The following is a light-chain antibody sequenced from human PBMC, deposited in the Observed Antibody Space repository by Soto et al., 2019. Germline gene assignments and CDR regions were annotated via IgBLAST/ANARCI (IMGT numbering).Light chain of an antibody. CDR1: RSLLSAPDNKYY. J-gene: IGKJ2*01. CDR3: QQYLDTASFMYT. V-gene: IGKV4-1*01. CDR2: WAS. Sequence: DIVMAQSPDSLAVSLGERATINCKSSRSLLSAPDNKYYLGWYQRKPGQPPRLLIYWASTRALGVPDRSSGSGSGTDYTLTIISVQAEDVAVYYCQQYLDTASFMYTFGQGTHLEI.